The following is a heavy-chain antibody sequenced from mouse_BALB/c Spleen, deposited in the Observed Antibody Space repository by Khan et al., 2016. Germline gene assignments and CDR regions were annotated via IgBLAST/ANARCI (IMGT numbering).Heavy chain of an antibody. V-gene: IGHV1-9*01. Sequence: QVQLQQSGAELMKPGASVKISCKATGYTFSSYWIEWVKQRPGHGLEWIGEILPGSGSTNYNEKFRGKATFTADTSSNTAYMHLSSLASEDSAVHYCARTDRRVYFDSWGQGTTRTVSS. CDR1: GYTFSSYW. J-gene: IGHJ2*01. CDR3: ARTDRRVYFDS. CDR2: ILPGSGST.